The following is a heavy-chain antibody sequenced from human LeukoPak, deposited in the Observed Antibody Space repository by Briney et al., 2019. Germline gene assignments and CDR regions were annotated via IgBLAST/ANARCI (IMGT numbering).Heavy chain of an antibody. Sequence: HGESLKISCKGSGYSFTSYWISWVRQMPGKGLEWMGNIDPSDSYTNYSPSFQGHVTISADKSISTAYLQWSSLKASDIAMYYCARHVPRSGYPRHFDYWGQGTLVTVSS. D-gene: IGHD5-12*01. CDR2: IDPSDSYT. CDR1: GYSFTSYW. V-gene: IGHV5-10-1*01. CDR3: ARHVPRSGYPRHFDY. J-gene: IGHJ4*02.